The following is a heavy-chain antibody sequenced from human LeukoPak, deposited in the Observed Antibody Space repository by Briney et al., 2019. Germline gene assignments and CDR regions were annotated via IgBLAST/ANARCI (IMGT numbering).Heavy chain of an antibody. V-gene: IGHV3-11*01. CDR2: ISSSGSTI. CDR3: ARDYDFPYSYGMDV. J-gene: IGHJ6*02. Sequence: GGSLRLSCAASGFTFSDYYMSGIRQAPGKGLEGVAYISSSGSTIYYADSVKGRFTISRDNAKNSLYLQMNSLRAEDTAVYYCARDYDFPYSYGMDVWGQGTTVTVSS. CDR1: GFTFSDYY. D-gene: IGHD3-3*01.